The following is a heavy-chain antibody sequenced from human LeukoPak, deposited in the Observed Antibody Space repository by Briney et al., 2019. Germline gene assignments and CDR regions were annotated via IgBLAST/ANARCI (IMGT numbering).Heavy chain of an antibody. Sequence: SETLSLTCTVSGGSISSYYWSWIRQPAGKGLEWIGRIYTSGSTNYNPSLKSRVTISADTSKNQFSLKLSSVTAADTAVYYCARHPSYVWGSYRSPSYGMDVWGQGTTVTVSS. D-gene: IGHD3-16*02. J-gene: IGHJ6*02. CDR2: IYTSGST. V-gene: IGHV4-4*07. CDR3: ARHPSYVWGSYRSPSYGMDV. CDR1: GGSISSYY.